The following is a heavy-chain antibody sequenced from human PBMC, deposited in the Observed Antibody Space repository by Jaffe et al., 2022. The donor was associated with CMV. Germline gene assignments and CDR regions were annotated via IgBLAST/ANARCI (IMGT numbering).Heavy chain of an antibody. CDR3: ARVGISSSWYPMGFANYYFDY. V-gene: IGHV4-59*01. D-gene: IGHD6-13*01. CDR1: GGSISSYY. J-gene: IGHJ4*02. Sequence: QVQLQESGPGLVKPSETLSLTCTVSGGSISSYYWSWIRQPPGKGLEWIGYIYYSGSTNYNPSLKSRVTISVDTSKNQFSLKLSSVTAADTAVYYCARVGISSSWYPMGFANYYFDYWGQGTLVTVSS. CDR2: IYYSGST.